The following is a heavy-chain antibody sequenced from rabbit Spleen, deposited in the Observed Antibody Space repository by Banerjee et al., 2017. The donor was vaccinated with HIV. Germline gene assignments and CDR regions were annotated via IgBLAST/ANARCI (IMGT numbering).Heavy chain of an antibody. CDR2: MNTATGKP. CDR1: GLSFSDRDV. D-gene: IGHD1-1*01. CDR3: ARDTSSSFSSYGMDL. V-gene: IGHV1S45*01. J-gene: IGHJ6*01. Sequence: QEQLEESGGGLVKPGGSLTLTCKASGLSFSDRDVMCWVRQAPGKGLEWIACMNTATGKPVYANWAKGRFTISKTSSTTVTLQVTRLTAADTATYFCARDTSSSFSSYGMDLWGPGTLVTVS.